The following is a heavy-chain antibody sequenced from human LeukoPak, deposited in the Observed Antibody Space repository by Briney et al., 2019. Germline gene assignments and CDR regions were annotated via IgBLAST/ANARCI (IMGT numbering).Heavy chain of an antibody. D-gene: IGHD4-23*01. CDR3: ARALGYGGSSRFDY. J-gene: IGHJ4*02. CDR2: IWYDGSNK. V-gene: IGHV3-33*01. Sequence: GGSLRLSCAASGFRLSSYDMHWVRQGPGKGLEWGTFIWYDGSNKYYADAVKGRFTISRDNSKNTLYLQMNSLRAEDTAVYYCARALGYGGSSRFDYWGQGTLVTVSS. CDR1: GFRLSSYD.